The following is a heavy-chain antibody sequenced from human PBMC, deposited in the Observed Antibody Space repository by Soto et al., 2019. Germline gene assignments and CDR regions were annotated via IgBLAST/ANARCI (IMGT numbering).Heavy chain of an antibody. CDR3: AKSATVPAAIAY. CDR2: INAGNGNT. Sequence: QVQLVQSGAEVKKPGASVKVSCKASGYTFTSYAMHWVRQSPGQRLAWMGWINAGNGNTKCLRKFQGRVTITRDTSASTAYMEVSRLRSEDTAVYYCAKSATVPAAIAYWGQGTLVTVSS. D-gene: IGHD2-2*02. CDR1: GYTFTSYA. J-gene: IGHJ4*02. V-gene: IGHV1-3*01.